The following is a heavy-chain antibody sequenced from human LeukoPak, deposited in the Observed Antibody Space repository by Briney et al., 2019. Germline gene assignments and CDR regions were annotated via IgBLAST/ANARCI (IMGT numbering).Heavy chain of an antibody. CDR2: ISAYNSNT. D-gene: IGHD2-2*01. V-gene: IGHV1-18*01. CDR3: ARAEYCSSTSCYSGGRLYSSSAGDY. Sequence: GASVKVSCKASGYTFTSYDINWVRQATGQGLEWMGWISAYNSNTNYAQKLQGRVTMTTDTSTSTAYMELRSLRSDDTAVYYCARAEYCSSTSCYSGGRLYSSSAGDYWGQGTLVTVSS. CDR1: GYTFTSYD. J-gene: IGHJ4*02.